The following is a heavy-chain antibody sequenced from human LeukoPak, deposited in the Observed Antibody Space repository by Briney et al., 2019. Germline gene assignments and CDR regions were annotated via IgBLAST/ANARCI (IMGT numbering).Heavy chain of an antibody. CDR2: INHSGST. J-gene: IGHJ6*03. CDR1: GGSFSGYY. D-gene: IGHD3-3*02. CDR3: ARGIFRRASYMDV. V-gene: IGHV4-34*01. Sequence: KPSETLSLTCAVYGGSFSGYYWSWIRQPPGKGLEWIGEINHSGSTNYNPSLKSRVTISVDTSKNQFSLKLSSVTAADTAVYYCARGIFRRASYMDVWGKGTTVTVSS.